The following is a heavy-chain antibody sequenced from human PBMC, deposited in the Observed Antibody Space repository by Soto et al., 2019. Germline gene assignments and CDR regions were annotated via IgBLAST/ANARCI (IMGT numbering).Heavy chain of an antibody. Sequence: ASVKVSCKASGYTFTNYAMHLVRQAPGQRLEWMGWINAGNGNTKYSQKFQGRVTMTRNTSISTAYMELSSLRSEDTAVYYCARRGYSSSWYYYYYYGMDVWGQGTTVTVSS. D-gene: IGHD6-13*01. J-gene: IGHJ6*02. V-gene: IGHV1-3*01. CDR1: GYTFTNYA. CDR3: ARRGYSSSWYYYYYYGMDV. CDR2: INAGNGNT.